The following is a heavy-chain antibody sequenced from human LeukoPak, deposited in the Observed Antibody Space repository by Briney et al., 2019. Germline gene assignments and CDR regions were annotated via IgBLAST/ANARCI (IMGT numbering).Heavy chain of an antibody. V-gene: IGHV3-43*01. CDR3: VRRHMAIRYLDY. D-gene: IGHD2-21*01. CDR2: FGRDGGAT. CDR1: GFTFDDYA. Sequence: PGGSLRLSCAASGFTFDDYAMHWGRKVQGRGLGRVSLFGRDGGATSYADPLIGRYPISWDNSKNSLYLQMHSLRTEDPALYYCVRRHMAIRYLDYWGQGTLLTVSP. J-gene: IGHJ4*01.